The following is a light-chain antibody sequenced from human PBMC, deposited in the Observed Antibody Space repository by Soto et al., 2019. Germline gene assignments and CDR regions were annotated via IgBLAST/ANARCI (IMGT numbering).Light chain of an antibody. CDR1: QSVSSSY. J-gene: IGKJ2*01. Sequence: EIVLTQSPGTLSLSPGERDTLSCRASQSVSSSYLDWYQQKPGQAPRLLIYGASSRATSIPDRFSGSGSGTDFPLTISRLEPEDFAVYYCQQYGSSPYTFGQGTKIEIK. CDR3: QQYGSSPYT. CDR2: GAS. V-gene: IGKV3-20*01.